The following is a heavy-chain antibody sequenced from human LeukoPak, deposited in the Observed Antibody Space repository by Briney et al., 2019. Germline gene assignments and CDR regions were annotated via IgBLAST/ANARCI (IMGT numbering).Heavy chain of an antibody. CDR3: ARSPDILTGYYYFDY. CDR1: GGTFTSYA. J-gene: IGHJ4*02. V-gene: IGHV1-69*05. CDR2: IIPIFGTA. D-gene: IGHD3-9*01. Sequence: SVKVSCKASGGTFTSYAISWVRQAPGQGLEWVGGIIPIFGTANYAQKFQGRVTITTDESTSTAYMGLSSLRSEDTAVYYCARSPDILTGYYYFDYWGQGTLVTVSS.